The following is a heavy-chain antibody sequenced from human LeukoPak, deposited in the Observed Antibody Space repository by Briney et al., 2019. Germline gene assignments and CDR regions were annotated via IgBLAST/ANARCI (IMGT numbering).Heavy chain of an antibody. Sequence: GGSLRLSCAAAGFTFSSYGMHWVRQAPGKGLEWVAFIRYDGSNKYYADSVKGRFTISRDNSKNTLYLQMNSPRAEDTAVYYCAKDAHALVVPAAIPAAPHRPGFDYWGQGTLVTVSS. V-gene: IGHV3-30*02. CDR1: GFTFSSYG. CDR3: AKDAHALVVPAAIPAAPHRPGFDY. CDR2: IRYDGSNK. J-gene: IGHJ4*02. D-gene: IGHD2-2*02.